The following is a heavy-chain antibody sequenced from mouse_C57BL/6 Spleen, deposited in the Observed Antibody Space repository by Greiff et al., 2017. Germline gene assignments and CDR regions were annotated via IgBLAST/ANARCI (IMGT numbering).Heavy chain of an antibody. Sequence: QVQLKQSGPELVKPGASVKISCKASGYAFSSSWMNWVKQRPGKGLEWIGRIYPGDGDTNYNGKFKGKATLTADKSSSTAYMQLSSLTSEDSAVYFCARNGDNWSAMDYWGQGTSVTVSS. J-gene: IGHJ4*01. CDR2: IYPGDGDT. V-gene: IGHV1-82*01. CDR1: GYAFSSSW. D-gene: IGHD4-1*02. CDR3: ARNGDNWSAMDY.